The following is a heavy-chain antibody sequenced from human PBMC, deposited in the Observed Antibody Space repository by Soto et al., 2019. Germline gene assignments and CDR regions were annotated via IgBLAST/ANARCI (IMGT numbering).Heavy chain of an antibody. CDR1: GGFITSSSYF. Sequence: QLQLQESGPGPVKPSETLSLTCSVSGGFITSSSYFWGWIRQPPGKGLEWIGSIKYSGMSSGSTFSSPPLKSRVTISVDTSKTQFSLKLTYVTAADTAVYYCAGRAYYGSGSDDYFDHWGQGTLVTVSS. V-gene: IGHV4-39*01. CDR3: AGRAYYGSGSDDYFDH. D-gene: IGHD3-10*01. J-gene: IGHJ4*02. CDR2: IKYSGMSSGST.